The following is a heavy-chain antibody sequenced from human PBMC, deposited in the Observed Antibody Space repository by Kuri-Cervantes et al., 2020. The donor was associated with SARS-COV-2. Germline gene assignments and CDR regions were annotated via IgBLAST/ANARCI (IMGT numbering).Heavy chain of an antibody. CDR3: ARGMGRYSSSFDY. Sequence: GESLKISCAASGFTFSSYSMNWVRQAPGKGLEWVSYISSSSSTIYYAGSVKGRFTISRDNAKNSLYLQMNSLRAEDTAVYYCARGMGRYSSSFDYWGQGTLVTVSS. J-gene: IGHJ4*02. V-gene: IGHV3-48*01. CDR1: GFTFSSYS. D-gene: IGHD6-6*01. CDR2: ISSSSSTI.